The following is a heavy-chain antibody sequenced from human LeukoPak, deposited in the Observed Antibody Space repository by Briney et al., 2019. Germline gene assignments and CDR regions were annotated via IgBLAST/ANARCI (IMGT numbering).Heavy chain of an antibody. Sequence: ASVKVSCKASGYTFTDYYMHWVRQAPGQGLEWMGWINPNSGGTNYAQKFQGRVTLTRDTSITTAYMELSRLRSDDTAVYYCARSSGGPSMTDYWGQGTLVTVSS. V-gene: IGHV1-2*02. CDR3: ARSSGGPSMTDY. J-gene: IGHJ4*02. D-gene: IGHD2-15*01. CDR2: INPNSGGT. CDR1: GYTFTDYY.